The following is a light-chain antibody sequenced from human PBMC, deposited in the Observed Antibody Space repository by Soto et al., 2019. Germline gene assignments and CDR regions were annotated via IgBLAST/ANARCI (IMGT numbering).Light chain of an antibody. CDR2: AAS. V-gene: IGKV1-39*01. Sequence: IQMTQSASSLSASVGDSATITCRASQSISSYLNWYQQKPGKAPQLLIYAASSLQSGVPSRFSGSGSGTDFTLTISSLKPEDFATYYCQQSYSTPTFGQGTRLEIK. J-gene: IGKJ5*01. CDR3: QQSYSTPT. CDR1: QSISSY.